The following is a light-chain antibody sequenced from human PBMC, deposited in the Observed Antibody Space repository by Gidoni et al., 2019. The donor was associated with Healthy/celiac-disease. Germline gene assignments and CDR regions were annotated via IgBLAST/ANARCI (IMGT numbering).Light chain of an antibody. CDR3: QQSYSTPRT. CDR1: QSISSY. J-gene: IGKJ4*01. Sequence: DIQMTQSPSSLSASVGARVTITCRASQSISSYLNWYQQKPGKAPKLLIYAASSLQRGVPSRFSGSGSGTDFTITISSLQPEDFATYDCQQSYSTPRTFGGGTKVEIK. CDR2: AAS. V-gene: IGKV1-39*01.